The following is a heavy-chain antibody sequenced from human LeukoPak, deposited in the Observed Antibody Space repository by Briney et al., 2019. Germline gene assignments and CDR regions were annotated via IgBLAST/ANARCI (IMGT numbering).Heavy chain of an antibody. Sequence: SETLSLTCAVYGLSFSGYYWSWIRQPPGKGLEWIGEIRHSGSTNYNPSRKNRVTISVDTSKSQCSLKLSSVTAADTAVYYCARENDPWGQGTLVTVSS. CDR2: IRHSGST. CDR3: ARENDP. CDR1: GLSFSGYY. V-gene: IGHV4-34*01. J-gene: IGHJ5*02.